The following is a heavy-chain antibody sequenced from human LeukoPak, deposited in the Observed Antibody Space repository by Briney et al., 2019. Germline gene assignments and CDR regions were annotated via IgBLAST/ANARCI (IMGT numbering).Heavy chain of an antibody. D-gene: IGHD2-15*01. CDR2: IYYTGST. CDR3: ARHYSPSYCNGGCYRFDS. J-gene: IGHJ4*02. Sequence: WVRQGPGKGLEWIGSIYYTGSTYYNAPFESRVTISADTAKNQFSLKLNSGTAADTAVYFCARHYSPSYCNGGCYRFDSWGQGTLVTVSS. V-gene: IGHV4-39*01.